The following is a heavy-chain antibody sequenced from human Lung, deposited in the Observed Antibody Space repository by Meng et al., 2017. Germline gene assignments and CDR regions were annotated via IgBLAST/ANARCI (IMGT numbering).Heavy chain of an antibody. V-gene: IGHV1-69*10. D-gene: IGHD1-26*01. CDR1: GGTFNNYG. CDR2: IVPFLSEA. J-gene: IGHJ4*02. CDR3: AREGYSGTYLDY. Sequence: QVHRVQSGDEVKKPGSTVTVSCKTSGGTFNNYGINWVRQAPGQGLKWMGGIVPFLSEASYEQKFLDRVTITADRSTSTAYMELGSLRSEDTAVYYCAREGYSGTYLDYWGQGTLVTVSS.